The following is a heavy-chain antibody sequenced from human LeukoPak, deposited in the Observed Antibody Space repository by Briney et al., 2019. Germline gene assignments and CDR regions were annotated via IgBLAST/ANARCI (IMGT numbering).Heavy chain of an antibody. CDR2: IYYSGST. J-gene: IGHJ4*02. V-gene: IGHV4-39*01. Sequence: PSETLSLTCTVSVASFTIDNYYCAWIRQPPGKGLEWIGTIYYSGSTFYNASLKSRVTLSVDTSKGQFSLKLNSVPATDTALFYCARHAEGRSTYGPVYYFDYWGQGTLVTVSS. CDR3: ARHAEGRSTYGPVYYFDY. D-gene: IGHD2-2*01. CDR1: VASFTIDNYY.